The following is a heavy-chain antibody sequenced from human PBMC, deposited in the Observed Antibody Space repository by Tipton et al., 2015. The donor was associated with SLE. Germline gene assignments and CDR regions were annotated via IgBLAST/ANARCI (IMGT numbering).Heavy chain of an antibody. CDR2: IYYSGST. D-gene: IGHD6-19*01. Sequence: LRLSCTVSGGSISSYYWSWIRQPPGKGLEWIGYIYYSGSTNYNPSLKSRVTISVDTSKNQFSLKLSSVTAADTAVYYCASDLGIAMAGTNYWGQGTLVTVSS. CDR1: GGSISSYY. V-gene: IGHV4-59*01. CDR3: ASDLGIAMAGTNY. J-gene: IGHJ4*02.